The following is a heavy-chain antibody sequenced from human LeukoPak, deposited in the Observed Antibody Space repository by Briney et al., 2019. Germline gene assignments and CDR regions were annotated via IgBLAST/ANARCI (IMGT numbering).Heavy chain of an antibody. J-gene: IGHJ5*02. CDR3: ARVVNSNWFDP. V-gene: IGHV4-38-2*02. Sequence: SETLSLTCTVSGYSISSGYYWGWIRQPPGKGLEWIGSIYHSGSTYYNPSLKSRVTISVDTSKNQFSLKLSSVTAADTAVYYCARVVNSNWFDPWGQGTLVTVSS. CDR2: IYHSGST. D-gene: IGHD5-24*01. CDR1: GYSISSGYY.